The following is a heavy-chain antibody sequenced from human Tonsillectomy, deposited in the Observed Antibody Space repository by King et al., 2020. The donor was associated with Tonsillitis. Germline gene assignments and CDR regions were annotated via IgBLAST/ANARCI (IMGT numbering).Heavy chain of an antibody. CDR2: VRHSGST. D-gene: IGHD2-15*01. CDR3: ASDYCSGGSCYNGMDV. V-gene: IGHV4-34*01. J-gene: IGHJ6*02. Sequence: VQLQQWGAGLLKPSETLSLTCAVYGGSFSVYYWSWIRQPPGKGLEGIGEVRHSGSTNYNPSLKSRVTLPVDTSKNQFSLKLCSVTAADTAVYYCASDYCSGGSCYNGMDVWGQGTTVTVSS. CDR1: GGSFSVYY.